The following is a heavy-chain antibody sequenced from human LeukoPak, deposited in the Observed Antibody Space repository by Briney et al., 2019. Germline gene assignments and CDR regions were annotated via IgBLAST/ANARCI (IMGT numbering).Heavy chain of an antibody. CDR2: LSGDTGDT. Sequence: GASVTVSCKTSGYMVIDYYMHWVRQAPGQGLEGMGWLSGDTGDTDSPQKFKGRVTMTRDTATNTAYMQLSRLTYDDTAIYFCARVRDNACDYWGQGTLVTVSS. J-gene: IGHJ4*02. D-gene: IGHD1-1*01. V-gene: IGHV1-2*02. CDR3: ARVRDNACDY. CDR1: GYMVIDYY.